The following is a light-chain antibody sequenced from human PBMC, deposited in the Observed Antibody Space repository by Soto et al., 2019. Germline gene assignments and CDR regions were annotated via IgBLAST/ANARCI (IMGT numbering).Light chain of an antibody. CDR2: DVS. J-gene: IGLJ2*01. Sequence: QSALTQSASVSGSPGQSITISCTGTSSDIGGYNYVSWYQQHPDKAPKLMIFDVSNRPSGVSNRFSGFKSGNTASLTISGLLPEDEADYYCSSYTTSSTVAFGGGTKVTVL. CDR1: SSDIGGYNY. CDR3: SSYTTSSTVA. V-gene: IGLV2-14*03.